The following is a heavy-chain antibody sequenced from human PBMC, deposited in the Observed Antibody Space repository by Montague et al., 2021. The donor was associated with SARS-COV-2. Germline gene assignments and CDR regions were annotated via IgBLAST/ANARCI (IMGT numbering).Heavy chain of an antibody. CDR3: ARACPSARRHLDC. V-gene: IGHV4-4*02. CDR2: IYRNGKT. Sequence: SETLSLTCDVSGASISSNEWWSWVRQPPGKGLEWLGEIYRNGKTKYNPSLQSRVTMSVDKSSNQLSLRLTSVTAADTAVYYCARACPSARRHLDCWGQGILVTVSS. CDR1: GASISSNEW. D-gene: IGHD6-19*01. J-gene: IGHJ4*02.